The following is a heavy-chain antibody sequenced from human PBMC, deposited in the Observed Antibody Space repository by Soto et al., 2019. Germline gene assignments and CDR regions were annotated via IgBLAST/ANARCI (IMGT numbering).Heavy chain of an antibody. J-gene: IGHJ3*02. V-gene: IGHV3-74*01. CDR1: GFTFSSYW. CDR2: INSDGSST. CDR3: ARVAGWELGAFDI. Sequence: HPGGSLRLSCAASGFTFSSYWMHWVRQAPGKGLVWVSRINSDGSSTSYADSVKGRFTISRDNAKNTLYLQMNSLRAEDTAVYYCARVAGWELGAFDIWGQGTMVTVS. D-gene: IGHD1-26*01.